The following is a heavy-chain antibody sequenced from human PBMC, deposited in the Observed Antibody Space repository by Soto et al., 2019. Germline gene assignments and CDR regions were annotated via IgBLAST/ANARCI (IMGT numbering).Heavy chain of an antibody. Sequence: EVQLVESGGDLVQPGGSLRLSCAASGFTFTRAWLNWVRQAPGKGLEWVGRAKSEINGGAVDYAAPVKGRFTISIDASQNTVYLQMNSLRADDTAVYYCAADLPDWGAYAFDYWGHGTQVTVSS. CDR2: AKSEINGGAV. V-gene: IGHV3-15*07. D-gene: IGHD3-16*01. CDR3: AADLPDWGAYAFDY. J-gene: IGHJ4*01. CDR1: GFTFTRAW.